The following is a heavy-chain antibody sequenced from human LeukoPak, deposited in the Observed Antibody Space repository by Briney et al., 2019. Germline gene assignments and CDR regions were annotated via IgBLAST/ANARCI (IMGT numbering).Heavy chain of an antibody. CDR2: ISHDGSNK. V-gene: IGHV3-30*18. CDR3: AKMIAAEPFDY. CDR1: GFTFSSYG. J-gene: IGHJ4*02. Sequence: QSGGSLRLSCAASGFTFSSYGMHWVRQAPGKGLECVAVISHDGSNKYYADSVKGRFTISRDNSKNTLYLQMNSLRAEDTAVYYCAKMIAAEPFDYWGQGTLVTVSS. D-gene: IGHD6-13*01.